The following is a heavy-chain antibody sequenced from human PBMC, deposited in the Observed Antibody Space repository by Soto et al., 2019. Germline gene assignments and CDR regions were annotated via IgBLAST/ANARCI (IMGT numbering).Heavy chain of an antibody. CDR2: IKQHGSER. Sequence: DVQLVESGGGLVQPGGSLRLSCAASGFTFSSYWMSWVRQAPGKGLEWVANIKQHGSERWYVDSVKGRFTISRDNAKNALYLQMDSLRPVDTAVYFCARGAGGGSGYWGQGTLVTVSS. CDR3: ARGAGGGSGY. CDR1: GFTFSSYW. J-gene: IGHJ4*02. D-gene: IGHD2-8*02. V-gene: IGHV3-7*05.